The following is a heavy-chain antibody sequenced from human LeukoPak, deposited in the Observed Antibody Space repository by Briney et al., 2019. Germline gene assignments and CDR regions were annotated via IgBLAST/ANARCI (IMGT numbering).Heavy chain of an antibody. CDR1: GFTFSSYA. Sequence: GGSLRLSCSASGFTFSSYAMHWVRQAPGKGLEYVSAISSNGGSTYYADSVKGRFTISRDNSKNTLYLQMSSLRAEDTAVYYCVPPWGSSGSYYRYWGQGTLVTVSS. V-gene: IGHV3-64D*06. CDR3: VPPWGSSGSYYRY. D-gene: IGHD1-26*01. CDR2: ISSNGGST. J-gene: IGHJ4*02.